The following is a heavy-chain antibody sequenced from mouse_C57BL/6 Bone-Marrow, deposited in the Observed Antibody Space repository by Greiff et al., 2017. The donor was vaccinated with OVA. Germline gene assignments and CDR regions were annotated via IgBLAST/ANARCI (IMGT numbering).Heavy chain of an antibody. CDR2: IHPNSGST. D-gene: IGHD2-5*01. Sequence: VQLQQSGAELVKPGASVKLSCKPSGYTFTSYWMHWVKQRPGQGLEWIGMIHPNSGSTNYNEKFKSKATLTVDKSSSTAYMQLSSLTSEDSAVYDCARGGFYYSNYVGWYFDVWGTGTTVTVSS. CDR1: GYTFTSYW. J-gene: IGHJ1*03. V-gene: IGHV1-64*01. CDR3: ARGGFYYSNYVGWYFDV.